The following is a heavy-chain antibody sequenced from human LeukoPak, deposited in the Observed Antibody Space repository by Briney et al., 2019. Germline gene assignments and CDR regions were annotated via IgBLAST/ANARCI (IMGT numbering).Heavy chain of an antibody. Sequence: GGSLRLSCAASGFTFSSHAMSWVRQAPGKGLEWVSAISDGGGTTFYADSVKGRLAISRDNSKNTLFLQMNSLRAEDTALYYCAKRPSSSTTGSASAFDIWGQGTMVTVSS. CDR3: AKRPSSSTTGSASAFDI. CDR1: GFTFSSHA. V-gene: IGHV3-23*01. J-gene: IGHJ3*02. D-gene: IGHD2-2*01. CDR2: ISDGGGTT.